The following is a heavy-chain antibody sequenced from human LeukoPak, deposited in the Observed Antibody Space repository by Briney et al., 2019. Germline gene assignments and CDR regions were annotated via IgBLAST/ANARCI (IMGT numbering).Heavy chain of an antibody. Sequence: PGGSLRLSCAVSGFIFDDYAMHWVRQAPGKGLEWVSSISSSSSYIYYADSVKGRFTISRDNAKNSLYLQMNSLRAEDTAVYYCAREALYDSSGYYYGNWFDPWGQGTLVTVSS. CDR2: ISSSSSYI. CDR1: GFIFDDYA. CDR3: AREALYDSSGYYYGNWFDP. V-gene: IGHV3-21*01. D-gene: IGHD3-22*01. J-gene: IGHJ5*02.